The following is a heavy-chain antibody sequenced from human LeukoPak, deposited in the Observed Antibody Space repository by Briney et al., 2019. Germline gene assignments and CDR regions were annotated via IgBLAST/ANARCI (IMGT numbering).Heavy chain of an antibody. Sequence: SETLSLTCSGSNYSLSNSLYWGWLRQPPGKGLEWIGSIYRSGSTFYNPSIKSLVTISLDTSKNQFSLKLSSVTAADTAVYFCARGTYGYYMDVWGKGTTVTVSS. CDR1: NYSLSNSLY. V-gene: IGHV4-38-2*02. CDR2: IYRSGST. J-gene: IGHJ6*03. CDR3: ARGTYGYYMDV. D-gene: IGHD4-17*01.